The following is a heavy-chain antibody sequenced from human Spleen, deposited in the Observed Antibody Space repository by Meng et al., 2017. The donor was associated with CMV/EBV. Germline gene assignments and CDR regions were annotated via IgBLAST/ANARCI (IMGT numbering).Heavy chain of an antibody. Sequence: SGFTFSNIAMAWVRQAPGKGLEWVSGISNTGGNKYYADSVKGRFTISRDNSKNTLYLQMNSLRAEDTAVYYCAKFRGGIYYVYYFDYWGQGTLVTVSS. J-gene: IGHJ4*02. CDR1: GFTFSNIA. CDR2: ISNTGGNK. D-gene: IGHD1-26*01. CDR3: AKFRGGIYYVYYFDY. V-gene: IGHV3-23*01.